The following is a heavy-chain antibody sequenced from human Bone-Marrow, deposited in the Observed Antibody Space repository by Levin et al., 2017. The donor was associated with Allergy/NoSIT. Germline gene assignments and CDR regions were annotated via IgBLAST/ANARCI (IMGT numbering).Heavy chain of an antibody. CDR3: AGYDTSAYHSPFDY. D-gene: IGHD3-22*01. CDR2: ISGSGGNT. CDR1: GFIFSNYA. J-gene: IGHJ4*02. Sequence: GGSLRLSCAASGFIFSNYAMNWFRQAPGKGLEWVSQISGSGGNTHYADSVKGRFTFSRDNSKNTLYLQMNSLRAEDTAVYYCAGYDTSAYHSPFDYWGQGTLVTVSS. V-gene: IGHV3-23*01.